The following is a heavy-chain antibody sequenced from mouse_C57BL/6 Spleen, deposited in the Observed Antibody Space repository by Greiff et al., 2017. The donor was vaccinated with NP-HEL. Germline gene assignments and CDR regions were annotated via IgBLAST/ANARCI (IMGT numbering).Heavy chain of an antibody. CDR3: ARESNYGVLFAY. D-gene: IGHD2-5*01. Sequence: QVQLQQSGAELVRPGTSVKVSCKASGYAFTNYLIEWVKQRPGQGLEWIGVINPGSGGTNYNEKFKGKATLTADKSSSTAYMQISSLTSEDSAVYFCARESNYGVLFAYWGQGTLVTVSA. CDR2: INPGSGGT. V-gene: IGHV1-54*01. CDR1: GYAFTNYL. J-gene: IGHJ3*01.